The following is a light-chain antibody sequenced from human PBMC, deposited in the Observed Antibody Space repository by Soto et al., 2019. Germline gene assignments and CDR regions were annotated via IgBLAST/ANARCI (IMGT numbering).Light chain of an antibody. CDR3: QSYDSSLSGPNVV. CDR2: VNS. J-gene: IGLJ2*01. Sequence: QSVLTQPPSVSGAPGQRVTISCTGSSSNIGAGYDVHWYQQLPGTAPKLLIYVNSNRPSGVPDRFSGSKSGTSASLAITGLQAEDEADYYCQSYDSSLSGPNVVFGGGTKVTVL. V-gene: IGLV1-40*01. CDR1: SSNIGAGYD.